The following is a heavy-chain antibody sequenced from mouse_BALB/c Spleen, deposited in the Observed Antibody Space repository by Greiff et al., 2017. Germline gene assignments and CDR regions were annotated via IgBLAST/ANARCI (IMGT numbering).Heavy chain of an antibody. J-gene: IGHJ2*01. Sequence: VQLKESGAELVKPGASVKLSCTASGFNIKDTYMHWVKQRPEQGLEWIGRIDPANGNTKYDPKFQGKATITADTSSSTAYLQLSSLTSEDTAVCYGAGGGHFDDWGQGTTLTVSS. CDR2: IDPANGNT. CDR1: GFNIKDTY. CDR3: AGGGHFDD. V-gene: IGHV14-3*02.